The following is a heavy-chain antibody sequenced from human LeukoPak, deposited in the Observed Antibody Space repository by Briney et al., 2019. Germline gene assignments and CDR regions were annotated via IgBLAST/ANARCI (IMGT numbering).Heavy chain of an antibody. CDR2: ISSDGSRK. CDR3: AKYAYNWNAPDGFDM. D-gene: IGHD1-1*01. Sequence: GKSLRLSCRASRFSFRDHDMHWVRQAPGKGLEWVAVISSDGSRKHYGDSVKGRFIISRDNSESTLFLQMNGLRTDDTSVYFCAKYAYNWNAPDGFDMWGQGTMVIVSS. V-gene: IGHV3-30*18. J-gene: IGHJ3*02. CDR1: RFSFRDHD.